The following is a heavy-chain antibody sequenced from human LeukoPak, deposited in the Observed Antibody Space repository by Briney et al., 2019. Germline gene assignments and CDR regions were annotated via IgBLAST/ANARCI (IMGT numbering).Heavy chain of an antibody. D-gene: IGHD3-22*01. CDR1: GFTFSTSG. Sequence: SGGSLRLSCAASGFTFSTSGMHWVRQAPGKGVEWVAVIWYDGSNKYYADSMKGRFTISRDNTKNTLYLQMNSLRADDTAVYYCAREPTMIMGESSIDYWGQGTLVTVSS. CDR2: IWYDGSNK. J-gene: IGHJ4*02. CDR3: AREPTMIMGESSIDY. V-gene: IGHV3-33*01.